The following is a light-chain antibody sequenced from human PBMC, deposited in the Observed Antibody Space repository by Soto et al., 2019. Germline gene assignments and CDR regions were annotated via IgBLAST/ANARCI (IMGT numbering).Light chain of an antibody. J-gene: IGKJ1*01. Sequence: DIQMAQYTSTLSASVGDSVSINCLASQSISAWLAWYQQKPGKAPRLLIYKASTLEIGVPSRFSGSGSGTEFTLTISSLQPDDVAIYYCQQYNDYSWTFGQGTKVDIK. V-gene: IGKV1-5*03. CDR1: QSISAW. CDR2: KAS. CDR3: QQYNDYSWT.